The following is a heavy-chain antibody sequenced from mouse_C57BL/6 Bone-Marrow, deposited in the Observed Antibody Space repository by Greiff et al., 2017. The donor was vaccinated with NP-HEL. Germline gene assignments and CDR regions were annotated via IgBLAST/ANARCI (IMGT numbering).Heavy chain of an antibody. D-gene: IGHD1-1*01. CDR2: INPSTGGT. V-gene: IGHV1-42*01. Sequence: EVQLQQSGPELVKPGASVKISCKASGYSFTGYYMNWVKQSPEKSLEWIGEINPSTGGTTYNQKFKAKATLTVDKSSSTAYMQLKSLTSEDSAVYYCARRRVITTVAADYWGQGTSVTVSS. J-gene: IGHJ4*01. CDR3: ARRRVITTVAADY. CDR1: GYSFTGYY.